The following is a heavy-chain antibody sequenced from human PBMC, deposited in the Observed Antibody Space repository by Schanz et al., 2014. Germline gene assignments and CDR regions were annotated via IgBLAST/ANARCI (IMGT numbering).Heavy chain of an antibody. D-gene: IGHD3-3*01. CDR1: GFTFSTST. Sequence: EVQLVESGGGLVQPGGSLRLSCAASGFTFSTSTMHWVRQAPGKGLEWVANIKKDGSEKYYVDSVKGRFTISRDNAKNSLFLQMNSLRPEDTAVYYCVRDSFFAFDYWGQGTLVTVSS. CDR3: VRDSFFAFDY. J-gene: IGHJ4*02. V-gene: IGHV3-7*01. CDR2: IKKDGSEK.